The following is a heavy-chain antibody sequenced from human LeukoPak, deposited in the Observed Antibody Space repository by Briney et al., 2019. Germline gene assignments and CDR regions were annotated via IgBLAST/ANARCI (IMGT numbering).Heavy chain of an antibody. CDR2: ISGDGGST. Sequence: GGSLRLSCAASGFTFSSYAMHWVRQAPGKGLEWVSLISGDGGSTYYADSVKGRFTISRDNSKNSLYLQMNSLRTEDTALYYCAKDGSPNKAMVAGYFDYWGQGTLVTVSS. V-gene: IGHV3-43*02. CDR3: AKDGSPNKAMVAGYFDY. D-gene: IGHD5-18*01. CDR1: GFTFSSYA. J-gene: IGHJ4*02.